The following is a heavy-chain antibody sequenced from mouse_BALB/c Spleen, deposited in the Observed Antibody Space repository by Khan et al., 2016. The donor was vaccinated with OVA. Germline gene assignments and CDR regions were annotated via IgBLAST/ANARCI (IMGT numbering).Heavy chain of an antibody. CDR2: INPTSGYT. CDR1: GYTFTTYW. Sequence: QVQLKQSGAERAKPGASVKMSCKASGYTFTTYWMHWVKQRPGQGLEWIGYINPTSGYTDYNEKFKDRATLSGDKSSSTAYLQLSSLTSEDSAVYYCTRDRIDYWGQGTTLTVSS. D-gene: IGHD2-14*01. V-gene: IGHV1-7*01. CDR3: TRDRIDY. J-gene: IGHJ2*01.